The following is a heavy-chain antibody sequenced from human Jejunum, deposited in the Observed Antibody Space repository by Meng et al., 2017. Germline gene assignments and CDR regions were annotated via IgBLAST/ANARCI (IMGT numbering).Heavy chain of an antibody. CDR1: GDSISSNNR. Sequence: QVQLQESGPGLVRPSGTLTLTCSFSGDSISSNNRWTWVRQPPGRGLEWIGEIYHGGDTNYNPSLTSPVTISVDKSKNQFTLRLNSVTAADTAIYYCARDWGCRDGYCFSGLLEFWGQGILVTVSS. CDR2: IYHGGDT. CDR3: ARDWGCRDGYCFSGLLEF. D-gene: IGHD2-15*01. J-gene: IGHJ4*02. V-gene: IGHV4-4*02.